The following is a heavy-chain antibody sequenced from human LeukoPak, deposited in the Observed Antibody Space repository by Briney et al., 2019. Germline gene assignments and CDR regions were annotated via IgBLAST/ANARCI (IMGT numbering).Heavy chain of an antibody. D-gene: IGHD3-16*01. CDR3: ATERAGERRRPLLSYYYMDV. CDR1: GCTFDDYA. Sequence: GWSLTLSCPASGCTFDDYAMHWLRQAPGKGLEWVSGISWNSGSIGYADSVKGRFTISRDNAQNSLYLQMNSLRAEDTAVYYCATERAGERRRPLLSYYYMDVWGKGTTVTISS. V-gene: IGHV3-9*01. J-gene: IGHJ6*03. CDR2: ISWNSGSI.